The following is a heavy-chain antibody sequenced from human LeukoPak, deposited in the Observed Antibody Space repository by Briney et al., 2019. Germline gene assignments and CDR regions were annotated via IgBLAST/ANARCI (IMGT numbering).Heavy chain of an antibody. V-gene: IGHV3-21*01. D-gene: IGHD3-10*01. CDR1: GFTFSSYS. Sequence: GGSLRLSCAASGFTFSSYSMNWVRQAPGKGLEWVSFISSSRSYIYYADSVKGRFTISRDNAKNSLYLQMNSLRAEDTAVYYCASLMVRGALDYWGQGTLVTVSS. J-gene: IGHJ4*02. CDR2: ISSSRSYI. CDR3: ASLMVRGALDY.